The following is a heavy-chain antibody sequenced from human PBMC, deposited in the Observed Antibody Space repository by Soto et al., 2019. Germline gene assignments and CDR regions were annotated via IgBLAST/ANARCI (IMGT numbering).Heavy chain of an antibody. D-gene: IGHD2-2*01. V-gene: IGHV4-34*01. J-gene: IGHJ4*02. CDR3: ARHDWNSNTSCFDH. Sequence: QVQLQQWGAGLLKPSETLSLTCAVYGGSFSGYIWTWIRQPPGKGLEWVGEISHSGGTIYNPSLKSRVAISVDTSKNQFSLRLTSVIAADTAVYYCARHDWNSNTSCFDHWGQGTLVTVSS. CDR1: GGSFSGYI. CDR2: ISHSGGT.